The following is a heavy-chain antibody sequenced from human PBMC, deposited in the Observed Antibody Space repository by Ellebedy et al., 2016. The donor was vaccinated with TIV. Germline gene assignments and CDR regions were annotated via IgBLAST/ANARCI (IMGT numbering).Heavy chain of an antibody. CDR3: AHTQRGTIGVSDF. CDR2: LNANGGDT. J-gene: IGHJ3*01. V-gene: IGHV3-23*01. CDR1: GFTFTSYA. D-gene: IGHD1-7*01. Sequence: PGGSLRLSCAASGFTFTSYAMTWVRQAPGKGLEWVSGLNANGGDTYYADSVKGRFTISRDNSKNTLYLQMNSLRAEDTALYYCAHTQRGTIGVSDFWGQGTMVTVSS.